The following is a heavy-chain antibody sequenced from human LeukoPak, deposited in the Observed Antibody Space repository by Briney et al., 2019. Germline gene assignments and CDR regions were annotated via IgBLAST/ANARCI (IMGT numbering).Heavy chain of an antibody. CDR3: ARSVVVVVAAQGLYFDY. V-gene: IGHV4-34*01. CDR1: GGSLSAYY. Sequence: SETLSLTCAVYGGSLSAYYWSWIRQPPGKGLEWIGEINHSGSTNYNPSLKSRVTISVDTSKNQFSLKLSSVTAADTAVYYCARSVVVVVAAQGLYFDYWGQGTLVTVSS. J-gene: IGHJ4*02. D-gene: IGHD2-15*01. CDR2: INHSGST.